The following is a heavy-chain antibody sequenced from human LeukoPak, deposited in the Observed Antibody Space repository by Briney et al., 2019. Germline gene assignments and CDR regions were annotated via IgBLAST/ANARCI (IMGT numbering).Heavy chain of an antibody. CDR1: DGSISSSSYY. CDR2: IYYSGST. CDR3: AREAMVRGVIRKYYFDY. V-gene: IGHV4-39*07. Sequence: SETLSLTCTVSDGSISSSSYYWGWIRQPPGKGLEWIGSIYYSGSTYYNPSLKSRVTISVDTSKNQFSLKLSSVTAADTAVYYCAREAMVRGVIRKYYFDYWGQGTLVTVSS. J-gene: IGHJ4*02. D-gene: IGHD3-10*01.